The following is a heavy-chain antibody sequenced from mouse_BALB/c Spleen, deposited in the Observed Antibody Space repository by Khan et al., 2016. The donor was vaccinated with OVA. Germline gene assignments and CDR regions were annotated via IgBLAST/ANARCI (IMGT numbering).Heavy chain of an antibody. V-gene: IGHV3-2*02. CDR2: ISYSGST. Sequence: EVQLQELGPGLVKPSQSLSLTCTVTGYSITSNYAWNWIRQFPGNKLEWMGYISYSGSTSYNPSLKSRISITRDKSKNQFFLQLNSVTTEDTATDDCARGNYYGYAMDYWGQGTSVTVSS. CDR1: GYSITSNYA. D-gene: IGHD1-1*01. CDR3: ARGNYYGYAMDY. J-gene: IGHJ4*01.